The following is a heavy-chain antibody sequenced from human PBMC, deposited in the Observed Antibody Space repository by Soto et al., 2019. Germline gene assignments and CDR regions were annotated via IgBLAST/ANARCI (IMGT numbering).Heavy chain of an antibody. D-gene: IGHD2-15*01. CDR3: ARLMVAMCWGD. Sequence: QITLKASGPTVVKPTQNLTLTCNVSGFSLTTSAVAVGWIRQPPVKALEWLTLIYWNYDKPYSPALKSRLTITRDTYKNQVVRTMTNRDPVDTATYYCARLMVAMCWGDWGQGVLVTGSS. J-gene: IGHJ4*02. V-gene: IGHV2-5*01. CDR1: GFSLTTSAVA. CDR2: IYWNYDK.